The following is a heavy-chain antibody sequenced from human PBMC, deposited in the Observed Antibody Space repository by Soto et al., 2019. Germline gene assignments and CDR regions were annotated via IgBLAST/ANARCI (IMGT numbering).Heavy chain of an antibody. CDR1: GFTFDGYA. CDR2: ISWNRGSI. J-gene: IGHJ6*02. Sequence: SWRLSYAASGFTFDGYAMHRIRQAPGKGLEWVSGISWNRGSIGYAYSVKGRFTISRDNAKNSLYLKMNSLSAEDTALYYCAKDMGPGPNGDVGGRGMDVWGQGTTVTVSS. D-gene: IGHD2-8*01. CDR3: AKDMGPGPNGDVGGRGMDV. V-gene: IGHV3-9*01.